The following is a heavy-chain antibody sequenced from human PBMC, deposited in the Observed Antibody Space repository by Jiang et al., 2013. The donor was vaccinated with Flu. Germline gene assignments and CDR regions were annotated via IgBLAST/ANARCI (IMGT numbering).Heavy chain of an antibody. V-gene: IGHV4-30-4*01. CDR2: VYYTGST. CDR3: AAATSVTMWAFDI. D-gene: IGHD3-10*02. J-gene: IGHJ3*02. Sequence: KSSQTLSLTCTVSTASISYGDYYWTWIRQSPGEGLEYIGHVYYTGSTYYNPSLKSRITISMDMSKNQFSLKLTSVSAADTAVYYCAAATSVTMWAFDIWGQGTMVSVSS. CDR1: TASISYGDYY.